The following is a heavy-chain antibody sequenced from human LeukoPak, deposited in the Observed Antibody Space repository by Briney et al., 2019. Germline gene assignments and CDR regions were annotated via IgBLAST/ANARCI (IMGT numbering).Heavy chain of an antibody. CDR1: GYSFTSYW. CDR2: IYPGDSDT. Sequence: GESLKISCKGSGYSFTSYWIGWVRQMPGKGLEWMGIIYPGDSDTRYSPSFQGQVTISADKSISTAYLQWSSLKASDTAMYYCARHQTTVTTSDAFDIWGQGTMVTVSS. CDR3: ARHQTTVTTSDAFDI. V-gene: IGHV5-51*01. J-gene: IGHJ3*02. D-gene: IGHD4-17*01.